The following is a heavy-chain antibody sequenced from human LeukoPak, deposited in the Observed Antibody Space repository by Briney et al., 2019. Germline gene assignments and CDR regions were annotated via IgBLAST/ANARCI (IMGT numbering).Heavy chain of an antibody. CDR2: IYYGSQGYN. D-gene: IGHD3-9*01. CDR3: ARVGLGRRSVNSLTGFDF. V-gene: IGHV6-1*01. Sequence: SQTLSLTCAISGDSFSSDSAAWNWIRQSPSRGLEWLGRIYYGSQGYNDDAVVVKGRISINPNTTKYQFSLHLNSVTPDDTAFYYCARVGLGRRSVNSLTGFDFWGQGTMVTVSS. CDR1: GDSFSSDSAA. J-gene: IGHJ3*01.